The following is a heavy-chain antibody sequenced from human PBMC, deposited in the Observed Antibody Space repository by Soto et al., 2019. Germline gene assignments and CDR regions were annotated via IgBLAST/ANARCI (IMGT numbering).Heavy chain of an antibody. J-gene: IGHJ3*01. CDR2: IHSDGSST. CDR1: GFTFSYYW. V-gene: IGHV3-74*01. Sequence: VGSLRLSCAASGFTFSYYWMHWVRQAPGQGLVWVSRIHSDGSSTTYADSVKGRFTISRDNAKNTLYLQMNSLRAEDTAVYYSARGDRGAFDLWGQGTMVTVSS. D-gene: IGHD2-21*02. CDR3: ARGDRGAFDL.